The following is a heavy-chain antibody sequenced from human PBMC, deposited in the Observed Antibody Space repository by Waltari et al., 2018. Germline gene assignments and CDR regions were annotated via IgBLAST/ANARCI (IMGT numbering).Heavy chain of an antibody. Sequence: EVQLVESGGGLIQPGGSLRLSCATSGFTVSSNYMSWVRQAPGKGLEWVSVIYSGGSTYYADSVKGRFTISRDNSKNTLYLQMNSLRAEDTAVYYCARDRGYSYGYWYFDLWGRGTLVTVSS. CDR1: GFTVSSNY. V-gene: IGHV3-53*01. CDR2: IYSGGST. CDR3: ARDRGYSYGYWYFDL. D-gene: IGHD5-18*01. J-gene: IGHJ2*01.